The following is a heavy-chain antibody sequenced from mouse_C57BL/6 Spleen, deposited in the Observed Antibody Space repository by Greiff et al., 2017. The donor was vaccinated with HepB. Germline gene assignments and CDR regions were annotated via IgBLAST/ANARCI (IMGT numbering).Heavy chain of an antibody. CDR3: ARCGYGAYYFDY. Sequence: VQLQQSGPELVKPGASVKISCKASGYAFSSSWMNWVKQRPGKGLEWIGRIYPGDGDTNYNGKFKGKATLTADKSSSTAYMQLSSLTSEDSAVYFCARCGYGAYYFDYWGQGTTLTVSS. V-gene: IGHV1-82*01. J-gene: IGHJ2*01. CDR2: IYPGDGDT. D-gene: IGHD2-2*01. CDR1: GYAFSSSW.